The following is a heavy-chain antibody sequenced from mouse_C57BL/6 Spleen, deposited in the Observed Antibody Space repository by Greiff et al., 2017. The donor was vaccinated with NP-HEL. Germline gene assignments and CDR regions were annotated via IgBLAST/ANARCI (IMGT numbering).Heavy chain of an antibody. D-gene: IGHD2-5*01. CDR2: IDPSDSYT. CDR1: GYTFTSYW. J-gene: IGHJ3*01. CDR3: ATSKWFAY. Sequence: QVQLKQPGAELVKPGASVKLSCKASGYTFTSYWMQWVKQRPGQGLERIGEIDPSDSYTNYNQKFKGKATLTVDTSSSTAYMQLSSLTSEDSAVYYCATSKWFAYWGQGTLVTVSA. V-gene: IGHV1-50*01.